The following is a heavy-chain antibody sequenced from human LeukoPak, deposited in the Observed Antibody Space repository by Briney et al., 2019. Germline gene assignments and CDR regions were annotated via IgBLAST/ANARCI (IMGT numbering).Heavy chain of an antibody. CDR2: IYYTGSI. CDR3: ATGRYFDWLFPWGY. D-gene: IGHD3-9*01. J-gene: IGHJ4*02. V-gene: IGHV4-59*08. Sequence: SETLSLTCSVSDASISSTYWSWIRQPPGKGLEWIAYIYYTGSINYNPSLKSRVTISVDTSKNQFSLKLSSVTAADTAVYYCATGRYFDWLFPWGYWGQGTLVTVSS. CDR1: DASISSTY.